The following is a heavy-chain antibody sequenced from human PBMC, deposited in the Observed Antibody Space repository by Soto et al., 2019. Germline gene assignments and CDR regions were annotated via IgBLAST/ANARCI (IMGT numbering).Heavy chain of an antibody. D-gene: IGHD5-12*01. CDR1: GYTFTSYG. CDR2: ISAYNGNT. J-gene: IGHJ5*02. CDR3: ASDIVATVDWFDP. Sequence: QVQLVPSGAEVKKPGASVKVSCKASGYTFTSYGISWVRQAPGQGLGWLGWISAYNGNTNYAQKLQGRGTITTDSSTSTAYMELRSLRSDDTAVYYCASDIVATVDWFDPWGQGTLVTVSS. V-gene: IGHV1-18*04.